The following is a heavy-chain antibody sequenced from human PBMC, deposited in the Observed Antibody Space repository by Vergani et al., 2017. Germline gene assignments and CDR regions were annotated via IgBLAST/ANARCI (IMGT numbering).Heavy chain of an antibody. Sequence: QVQLVESGGGVVQPGRSLRLSCAASGFTFSSYDMQWIRQGPGKGLEFVAFIQIDGSNQYYADSVKGRFTLSRDFSKNTLYLQMNSLRTDDTATYYCAKHFRGWGIDYWGQGTQVIVSS. CDR1: GFTFSSYD. CDR2: IQIDGSNQ. J-gene: IGHJ4*02. CDR3: AKHFRGWGIDY. D-gene: IGHD3-16*01. V-gene: IGHV3-30*02.